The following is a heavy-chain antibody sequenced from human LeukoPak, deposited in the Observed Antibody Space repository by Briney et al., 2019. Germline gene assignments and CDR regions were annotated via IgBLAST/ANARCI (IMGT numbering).Heavy chain of an antibody. CDR1: GYTFTVYY. D-gene: IGHD3-10*01. J-gene: IGHJ5*01. CDR3: ARDKSSTNWLDS. Sequence: ASVKVSCKASGYTFTVYYMHWVRQAPGQGLEWMGIINPSGGSTNYAQKFQGRVTMTSDTSASTVYMDLSSLRSEDTAIYYCARDKSSTNWLDSWGQGTLVTVSS. CDR2: INPSGGST. V-gene: IGHV1-46*01.